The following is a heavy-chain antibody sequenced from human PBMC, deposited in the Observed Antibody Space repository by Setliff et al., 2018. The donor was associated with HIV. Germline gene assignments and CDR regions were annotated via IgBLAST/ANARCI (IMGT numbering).Heavy chain of an antibody. J-gene: IGHJ5*01. CDR2: ISGSGGDT. CDR3: AKASGLFGS. V-gene: IGHV3-23*01. Sequence: GGSLRLSCAASGFTFTNYAMSWVRQAPGKGLEWVSVISGSGGDTYYADSVKGRFTISRDNSKNTLYLQMNRLRAEDTAVYYCAKASGLFGSWGQGTLVTVSS. D-gene: IGHD3-22*01. CDR1: GFTFTNYA.